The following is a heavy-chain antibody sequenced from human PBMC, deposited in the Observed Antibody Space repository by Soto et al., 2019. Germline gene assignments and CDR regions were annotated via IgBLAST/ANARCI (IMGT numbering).Heavy chain of an antibody. J-gene: IGHJ3*02. CDR3: ARQGDCSSTSCYIGEDAFDI. Sequence: PGESLKISCKGSGYSFTSYWIGWVRQMPGKGLEWMGIIYPGDSDTRYSPSFQGQVTISADKSISTAYLQWSSLKASDTAMYYCARQGDCSSTSCYIGEDAFDIWGQGTMVPSPQ. D-gene: IGHD2-2*02. CDR1: GYSFTSYW. V-gene: IGHV5-51*01. CDR2: IYPGDSDT.